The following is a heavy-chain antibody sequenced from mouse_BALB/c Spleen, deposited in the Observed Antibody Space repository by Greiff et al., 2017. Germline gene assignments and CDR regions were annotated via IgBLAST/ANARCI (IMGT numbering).Heavy chain of an antibody. Sequence: VQLQQSGPQLVRPGASVKISCKASGYSFTSYWMHWVKQRPGQGLEWIGMIDPSDSETRLNQKFKDKATLTVDKSSSTAYMKLSSPTSEDSAVYYCARQIYYGNSAWFAYWGQGTLVTVSA. CDR3: ARQIYYGNSAWFAY. CDR1: GYSFTSYW. D-gene: IGHD2-1*01. CDR2: IDPSDSET. V-gene: IGHV1S127*01. J-gene: IGHJ3*01.